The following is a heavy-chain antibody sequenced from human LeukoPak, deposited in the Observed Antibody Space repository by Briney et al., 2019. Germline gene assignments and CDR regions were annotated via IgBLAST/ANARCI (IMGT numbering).Heavy chain of an antibody. CDR3: ARSRLYRSSGYSYGY. Sequence: PGGSLRLSCAASGFTFSDYYMSWIRQAPGKGLEGVPYISSRGSTIYYADSVKGRFTISRENAKNSLYLQKNSLRAEDTAVYYCARSRLYRSSGYSYGYWGQGTLVTVSS. CDR2: ISSRGSTI. D-gene: IGHD5-18*01. J-gene: IGHJ4*02. CDR1: GFTFSDYY. V-gene: IGHV3-11*01.